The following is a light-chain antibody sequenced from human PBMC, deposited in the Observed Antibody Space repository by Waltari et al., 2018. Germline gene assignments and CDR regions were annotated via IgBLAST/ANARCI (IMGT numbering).Light chain of an antibody. Sequence: DIQMTQSPSSLSASVGDRVTITCRASQSSSRYLNWYQKKQGKDPKLLIYADSRLQSGVPSRVSGSGSGTDFTLTISSLQPEDFATYYCQQSYSTPPWTFGQGTKVEIK. J-gene: IGKJ1*01. CDR1: QSSSRY. V-gene: IGKV1-39*01. CDR3: QQSYSTPPWT. CDR2: ADS.